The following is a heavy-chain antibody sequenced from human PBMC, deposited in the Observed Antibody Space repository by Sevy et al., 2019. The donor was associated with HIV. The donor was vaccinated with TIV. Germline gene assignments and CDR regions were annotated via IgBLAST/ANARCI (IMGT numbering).Heavy chain of an antibody. J-gene: IGHJ3*02. CDR3: AGDPIKLYYYDSSGYFDAFDI. V-gene: IGHV1-18*01. D-gene: IGHD3-22*01. Sequence: ASVKVSCKASGYTFTSYGISWVRQAPGQGLEWMGWISAYNGNTNYAQKLQGRVTMTTDTSTSTAYMELRSLRSDDTAVYYCAGDPIKLYYYDSSGYFDAFDIWGQGTMVTVSS. CDR2: ISAYNGNT. CDR1: GYTFTSYG.